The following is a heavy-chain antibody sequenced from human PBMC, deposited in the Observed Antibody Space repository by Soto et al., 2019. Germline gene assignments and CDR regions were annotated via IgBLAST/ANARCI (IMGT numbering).Heavy chain of an antibody. CDR3: ATYTVGEGGRGY. V-gene: IGHV4-4*09. CDR1: GGSMRGQH. J-gene: IGHJ4*02. D-gene: IGHD3-16*01. CDR2: HHSDSP. Sequence: HVQLQESGPGLVKPSETLSLTCTVSGGSMRGQHWSWIRQPPGKGLEWIGHHSDSPNYKPSLKSRITISTDTPTNQFSLKLSSVTAADTAVYYCATYTVGEGGRGYWGQGNLVTVSS.